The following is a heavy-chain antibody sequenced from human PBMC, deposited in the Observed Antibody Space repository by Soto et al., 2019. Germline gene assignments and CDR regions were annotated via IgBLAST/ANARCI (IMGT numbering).Heavy chain of an antibody. J-gene: IGHJ6*02. CDR3: AREPYCISTSCYFYGMDV. Sequence: PSETLSLTCTVSGGSISSNIYYWSWIRQPPGKGLEWIGYIYYSGSTYYNPSLKSRVTISVDTSKNQFSLKLSSVTAADTAVYYCAREPYCISTSCYFYGMDVWGQGTTVTVSS. V-gene: IGHV4-30-4*01. D-gene: IGHD2-2*01. CDR1: GGSISSNIYY. CDR2: IYYSGST.